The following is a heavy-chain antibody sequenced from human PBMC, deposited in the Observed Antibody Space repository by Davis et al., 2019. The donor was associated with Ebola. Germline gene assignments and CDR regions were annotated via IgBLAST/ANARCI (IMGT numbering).Heavy chain of an antibody. Sequence: SETLSLTCSVSGGSVGSDYWSWIRQPPGKGLEWIGEINHSGSTNYNPSLKSRVTISVDTSKNQFSLKLSSVTAADTAVYYCARIGLRGVFVPFDYWGQGTLVTVSS. D-gene: IGHD3-10*01. CDR3: ARIGLRGVFVPFDY. CDR2: INHSGST. J-gene: IGHJ4*02. CDR1: GGSVGSDY. V-gene: IGHV4-34*01.